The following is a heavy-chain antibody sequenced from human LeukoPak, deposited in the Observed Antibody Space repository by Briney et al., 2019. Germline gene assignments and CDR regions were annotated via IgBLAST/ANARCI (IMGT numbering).Heavy chain of an antibody. D-gene: IGHD2-2*01. Sequence: ASVKVSCKVSGYTLTELSMHWVRQAPGKGLEWMGGFDPEDGETIYAQKFQGRVTMTTDTSTSTAYMELSSLRSEDTAVYYCARSLQDIVVVPAASHYYYYYGMDVWGQGTTVTVSS. CDR1: GYTLTELS. V-gene: IGHV1-24*01. J-gene: IGHJ6*02. CDR3: ARSLQDIVVVPAASHYYYYYGMDV. CDR2: FDPEDGET.